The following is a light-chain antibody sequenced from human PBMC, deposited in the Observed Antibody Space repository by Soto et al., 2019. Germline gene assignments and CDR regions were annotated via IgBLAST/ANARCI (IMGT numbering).Light chain of an antibody. J-gene: IGKJ1*01. CDR2: ASS. CDR3: QQVDSYPRT. Sequence: IQLTQSPSSLSASVGDRVTFTCRASQGIGTYLVWYQQKSGKAPTVLIYASSTLQTGVPSRFSGSGAGTDFSLTISSLHAEDVATYYCQQVDSYPRTFGQGPKVEMK. CDR1: QGIGTY. V-gene: IGKV1-9*01.